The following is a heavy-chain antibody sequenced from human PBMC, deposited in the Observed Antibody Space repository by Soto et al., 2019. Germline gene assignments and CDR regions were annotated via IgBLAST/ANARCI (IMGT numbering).Heavy chain of an antibody. CDR1: GGSISSSSYY. D-gene: IGHD3-10*01. Sequence: PSETLSLTCTVSGGSISSSSYYWGWIRQPPGKGLEWIGSIYYSGSTYYNPSLKSRVTISVDTSKNQFSLKLSSVTAADTAVYYCARHDDGSGYNWFDPWGQGTLVTVSS. J-gene: IGHJ5*02. V-gene: IGHV4-39*01. CDR3: ARHDDGSGYNWFDP. CDR2: IYYSGST.